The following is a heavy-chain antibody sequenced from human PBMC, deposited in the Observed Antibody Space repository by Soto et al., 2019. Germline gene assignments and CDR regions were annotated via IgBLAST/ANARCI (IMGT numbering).Heavy chain of an antibody. J-gene: IGHJ4*02. Sequence: PGGSLRLSCAASGFTFSSYGMHWVRQAPGKGLEWVAVISYDGSNKYYADSVKGRFTISRDNSKNTLYLQMNSLRAEDTAVYYCAKVGEYQLLSYFDYWGQGTLVTVSS. V-gene: IGHV3-30*18. CDR1: GFTFSSYG. CDR3: AKVGEYQLLSYFDY. CDR2: ISYDGSNK. D-gene: IGHD2-2*01.